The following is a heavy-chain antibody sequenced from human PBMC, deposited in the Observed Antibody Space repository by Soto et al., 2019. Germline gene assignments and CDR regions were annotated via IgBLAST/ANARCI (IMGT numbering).Heavy chain of an antibody. CDR1: GFSLNTNKMC. CDR3: TRIPLSLNAFGV. V-gene: IGHV2-70*11. J-gene: IGHJ3*01. CDR2: IDWDDEK. D-gene: IGHD3-16*01. Sequence: SGPTLVNPTQTLTLTCTFSGFSLNTNKMCVTWIRQPPGKALEWLARIDWDDEKHYSRSLKTRLTISKDTSKNQVVLTMTNMDPVDTATYYCTRIPLSLNAFGVWGQGTMVTVSS.